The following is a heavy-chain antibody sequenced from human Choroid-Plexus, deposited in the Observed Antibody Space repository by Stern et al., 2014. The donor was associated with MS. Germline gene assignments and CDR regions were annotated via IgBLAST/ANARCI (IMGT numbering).Heavy chain of an antibody. D-gene: IGHD2/OR15-2a*01. J-gene: IGHJ5*02. V-gene: IGHV3-30*18. CDR2: VSYDGSNK. Sequence: QLEESGGGVVQPGRPLRLSCVASGFTFGSCAMHWVRQAPGKGLEWVAGVSYDGSNKYYADSVKGRFTISRDNSQNTLYMQMSSLRPEDTAVYYCAKDRQYLTYFFDHWGQGSLVTVSS. CDR1: GFTFGSCA. CDR3: AKDRQYLTYFFDH.